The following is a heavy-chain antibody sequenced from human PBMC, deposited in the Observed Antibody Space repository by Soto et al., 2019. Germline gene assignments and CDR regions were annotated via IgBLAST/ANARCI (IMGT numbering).Heavy chain of an antibody. CDR3: ARDWKGAEGFDP. V-gene: IGHV1-2*02. D-gene: IGHD1-1*01. J-gene: IGHJ5*02. CDR2: INPNSGGT. Sequence: ASVKVSCKASGYTFTGYYMHWVRQAPGQGLEWMGWINPNSGGTNYAQNFRGRVTMTTDTSTTTSYMELRSLTSDDTAVYFCARDWKGAEGFDPWGQGTLVTVSS. CDR1: GYTFTGYY.